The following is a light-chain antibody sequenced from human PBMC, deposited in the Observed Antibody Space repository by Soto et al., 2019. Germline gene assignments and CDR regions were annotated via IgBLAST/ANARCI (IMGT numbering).Light chain of an antibody. V-gene: IGKV1-5*03. J-gene: IGKJ1*01. CDR3: QQYNSYSWT. Sequence: DIQMTQSPSTLSASVGNRVTITCRASQSIGSWLAWYQQKPGKAPKLVIYKASSLESGVPSRFSGSGSGTEFTLTISSLQPDDFATYYCQQYNSYSWTFGQGTKVDIK. CDR1: QSIGSW. CDR2: KAS.